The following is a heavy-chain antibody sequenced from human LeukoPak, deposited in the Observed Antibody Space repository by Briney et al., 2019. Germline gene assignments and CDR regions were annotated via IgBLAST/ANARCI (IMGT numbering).Heavy chain of an antibody. CDR3: ARECYYDSSGYYYVIDY. J-gene: IGHJ4*02. V-gene: IGHV1-69*05. Sequence: SVKVSCKASGGTFSSYAISWVRRAPGQGLEWMGRIIPIFGTANYAQKFQGRVTITTDESTSTAYMELSSLRSEDTAVYYCARECYYDSSGYYYVIDYWGQGTLVTVSS. CDR2: IIPIFGTA. D-gene: IGHD3-22*01. CDR1: GGTFSSYA.